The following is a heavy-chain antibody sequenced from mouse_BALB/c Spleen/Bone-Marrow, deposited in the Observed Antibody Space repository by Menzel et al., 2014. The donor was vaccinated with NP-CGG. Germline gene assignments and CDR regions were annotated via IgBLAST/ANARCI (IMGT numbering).Heavy chain of an antibody. J-gene: IGHJ1*01. CDR1: GYSITSGYY. D-gene: IGHD4-1*01. CDR3: ARGGPGRVYFDA. Sequence: EVKLQESGPGLVKPSQSLSLTCSVTGYSITSGYYWNWTRQFPGNKLEWMGYISYDGSNNYNPSLKSRISITRDTSKNQFFRNLNSVTTEDTATYYWARGGPGRVYFDAGGAGPPVTVSS. V-gene: IGHV3-6*02. CDR2: ISYDGSN.